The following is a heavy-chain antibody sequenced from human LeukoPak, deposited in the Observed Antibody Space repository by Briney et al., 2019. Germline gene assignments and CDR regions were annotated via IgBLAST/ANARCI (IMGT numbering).Heavy chain of an antibody. J-gene: IGHJ4*02. CDR1: GYTLTELS. D-gene: IGHD3-22*01. Sequence: GASVKVSCKVSGYTLTELSMHWVRQAPGKGLEWMGGFDREDGETIYAQKFQGRVTMTEDTSTDTAYMELSSLRSEDTAVYCCANYRYDSSGYYSWGQGTLVTVSS. V-gene: IGHV1-24*01. CDR2: FDREDGET. CDR3: ANYRYDSSGYYS.